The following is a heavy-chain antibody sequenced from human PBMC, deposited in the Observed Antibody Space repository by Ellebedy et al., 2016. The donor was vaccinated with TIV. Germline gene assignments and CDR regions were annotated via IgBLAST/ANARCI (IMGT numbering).Heavy chain of an antibody. CDR1: GFTFDDYA. CDR3: AKDWGTRAYYYDYMDV. J-gene: IGHJ6*03. D-gene: IGHD3-16*01. CDR2: ISWNSDSI. Sequence: GGSLRLXXAASGFTFDDYAMHWVRQAPGKGLEWVSGISWNSDSIAYADSVKGRFTISRDNAKYSLYLQMNSLRAEDTALHHCAKDWGTRAYYYDYMDVWGKGTTVTVSS. V-gene: IGHV3-9*01.